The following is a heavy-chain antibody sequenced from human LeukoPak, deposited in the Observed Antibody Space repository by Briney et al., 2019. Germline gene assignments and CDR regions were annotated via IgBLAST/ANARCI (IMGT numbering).Heavy chain of an antibody. V-gene: IGHV1-2*06. CDR1: GYTFTDHY. CDR2: INPNSGGT. CDR3: ARVMVSLVRGDYFYFDY. Sequence: ASVKVSCKASGYTFTDHYIHWVRQAPGQGLEWMGRINPNSGGTNVAQEFLGRVTMTRDTSISTAYMELSGLRSDDTAMYYCARVMVSLVRGDYFYFDYWAQGTLVTVSS. D-gene: IGHD3-10*01. J-gene: IGHJ4*02.